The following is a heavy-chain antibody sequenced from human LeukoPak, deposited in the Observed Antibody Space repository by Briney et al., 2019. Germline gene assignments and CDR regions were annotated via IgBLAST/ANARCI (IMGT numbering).Heavy chain of an antibody. Sequence: SETLSLTCTVSGGSISSYYWSWIRQPPGKGLEWIGYIYYSGGTNYNPSLKSRVTISVDTSKNQFSLKLSSVTAADTAVYYCVRIDSYGSGSSTDYWGQGTLVTVSS. CDR1: GGSISSYY. D-gene: IGHD3-10*01. CDR2: IYYSGGT. V-gene: IGHV4-59*08. J-gene: IGHJ4*02. CDR3: VRIDSYGSGSSTDY.